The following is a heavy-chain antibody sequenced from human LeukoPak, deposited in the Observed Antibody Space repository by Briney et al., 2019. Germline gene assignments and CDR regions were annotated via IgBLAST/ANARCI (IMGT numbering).Heavy chain of an antibody. Sequence: GGSLRLSCAASGFTLSSYEMNWVRQAPGKGLEWVSYISSSGSTIYYADSVKGRFTISRDNAKNSLYLQMNSLRAEDTAVYYCARVNYYGSGSYYENWFDPWGQGTLVTVSS. D-gene: IGHD3-10*01. CDR1: GFTLSSYE. V-gene: IGHV3-48*03. CDR2: ISSSGSTI. CDR3: ARVNYYGSGSYYENWFDP. J-gene: IGHJ5*02.